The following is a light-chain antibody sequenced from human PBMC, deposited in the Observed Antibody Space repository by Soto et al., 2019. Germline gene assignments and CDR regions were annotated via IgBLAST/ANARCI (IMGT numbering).Light chain of an antibody. CDR3: AAWDDSLNGRYV. CDR1: RSNIGSNS. CDR2: SNN. Sequence: QTVVTQPPSASGTPGQRVTISCSGARSNIGSNSVNWYQQLPGTAPKLLIYSNNQRPSGVPDRFSGSKSGASASLAISGLQSEDEADYYCAAWDDSLNGRYVFGTGTQLTVL. V-gene: IGLV1-44*01. J-gene: IGLJ1*01.